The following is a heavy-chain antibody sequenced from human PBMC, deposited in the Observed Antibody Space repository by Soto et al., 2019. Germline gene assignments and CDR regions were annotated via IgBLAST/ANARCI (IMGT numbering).Heavy chain of an antibody. CDR1: GGSFSGYY. CDR2: INHSGST. Sequence: PSETLSLTCAVYGGSFSGYYWSWIRQPPGKGLEWIGEINHSGSTNYNPSLKSRVTISVDTSKNQFPLKLSSVTAADTAVYYCAREAARIAGIFDYWGQGTLVTVSS. D-gene: IGHD6-6*01. CDR3: AREAARIAGIFDY. J-gene: IGHJ4*02. V-gene: IGHV4-34*01.